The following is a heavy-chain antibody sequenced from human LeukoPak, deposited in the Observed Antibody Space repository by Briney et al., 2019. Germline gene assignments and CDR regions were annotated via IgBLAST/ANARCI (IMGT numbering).Heavy chain of an antibody. D-gene: IGHD1-26*01. CDR3: AKLSESYDFDY. V-gene: IGHV1-46*01. J-gene: IGHJ4*02. CDR2: INPSSGST. Sequence: ASVKVSCKASGYTFTNYFIHWVRQAPGQGLERVGIINPSSGSTTYAQMFQGRVTMTRDTSTSTAYMELSSLRSEDTAVYYCAKLSESYDFDYWGQGTLITVSS. CDR1: GYTFTNYF.